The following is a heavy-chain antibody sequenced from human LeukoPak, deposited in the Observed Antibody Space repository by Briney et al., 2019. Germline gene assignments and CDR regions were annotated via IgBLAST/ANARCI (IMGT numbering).Heavy chain of an antibody. CDR1: GFTFSSYG. J-gene: IGHJ4*02. D-gene: IGHD3-9*01. Sequence: GGSLRLSCAASGFTFSSYGMHWVRQAPGKGLEWVAVISYDGSNKYYADSVKGRFTISKDNSKNTLYLQMNSLRAEDTAVYYCAKDQRGLRYFDWSPPAGYCGQGTLVTVSS. CDR2: ISYDGSNK. CDR3: AKDQRGLRYFDWSPPAGY. V-gene: IGHV3-30*18.